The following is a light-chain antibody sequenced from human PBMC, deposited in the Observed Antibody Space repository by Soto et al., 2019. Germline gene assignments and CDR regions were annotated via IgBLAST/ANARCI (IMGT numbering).Light chain of an antibody. J-gene: IGLJ1*01. Sequence: QSVLTQPPSASGTPGQRVTISCSGSSSNIGSNYVYWYQQLPGTAPKLLIYRNNQRPSGVPDRFSGSKSGTSASLAISGLRSEDEVDYYCAAWDDSLSGQDYVFGTGTKVTVL. CDR1: SSNIGSNY. V-gene: IGLV1-47*01. CDR2: RNN. CDR3: AAWDDSLSGQDYV.